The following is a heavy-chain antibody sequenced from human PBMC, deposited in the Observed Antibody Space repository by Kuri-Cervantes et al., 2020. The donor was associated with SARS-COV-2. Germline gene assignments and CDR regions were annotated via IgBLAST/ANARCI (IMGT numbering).Heavy chain of an antibody. Sequence: SETLSLTCTVSGGSTSTYYWSWIRQPPGKGLEWIGSMYYSGITNYNPSLKSRVTMSVDTSKNQFSLKLSSVTAADTAVYYWARVRGVLGEVYFDYWGQGTLVTVSS. J-gene: IGHJ4*02. CDR2: MYYSGIT. V-gene: IGHV4-59*01. D-gene: IGHD3-10*01. CDR1: GGSTSTYY. CDR3: ARVRGVLGEVYFDY.